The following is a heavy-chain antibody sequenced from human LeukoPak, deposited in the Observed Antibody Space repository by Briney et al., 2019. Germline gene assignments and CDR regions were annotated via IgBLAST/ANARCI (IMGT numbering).Heavy chain of an antibody. CDR1: GFTFSSYS. Sequence: GGSLRLSCAASGFTFSSYSMNWVRQAPGKGLEWVSSISSSSSYIYYADSVKGRFTISRDNAKNSLYLQMNNLRAEDTAVYYCAARRGGIAVAGIDYWGQGTLVTVSS. D-gene: IGHD6-19*01. J-gene: IGHJ4*02. V-gene: IGHV3-21*01. CDR3: AARRGGIAVAGIDY. CDR2: ISSSSSYI.